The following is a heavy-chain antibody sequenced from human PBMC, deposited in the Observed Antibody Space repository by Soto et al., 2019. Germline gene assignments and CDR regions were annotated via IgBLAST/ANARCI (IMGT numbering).Heavy chain of an antibody. D-gene: IGHD6-6*01. J-gene: IGHJ6*02. CDR2: ISFDGSNK. V-gene: IGHV3-30*18. Sequence: PWGSLRLSCAASGFTFSDYGMHWFRQSPWKWLEWVGVISFDGSNKYHADSVKGRFTISRDNSKNTLYLQMSSLGIEDTGVYYCAKGYSSASQYYYYAMDVWGQGTTVTVSS. CDR3: AKGYSSASQYYYYAMDV. CDR1: GFTFSDYG.